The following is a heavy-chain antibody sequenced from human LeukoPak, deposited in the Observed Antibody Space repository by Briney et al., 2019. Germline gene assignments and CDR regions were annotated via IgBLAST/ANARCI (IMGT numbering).Heavy chain of an antibody. Sequence: SGTLSLTCAVSGGSISSSNWWSWVRQPPGKGLEWIGEIYHSGSTNYNPSLKSRVTISVDKSKNQFSLKLSSVTAADTAVYYCARAKYYLANGDAFDIWGQGTMVTVSS. CDR3: ARAKYYLANGDAFDI. J-gene: IGHJ3*02. CDR1: GGSISSSNW. D-gene: IGHD3-10*01. V-gene: IGHV4-4*02. CDR2: IYHSGST.